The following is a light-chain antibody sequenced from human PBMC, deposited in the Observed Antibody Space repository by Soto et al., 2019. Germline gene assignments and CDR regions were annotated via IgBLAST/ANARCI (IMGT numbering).Light chain of an antibody. V-gene: IGKV1-17*03. CDR1: QDISNF. Sequence: DIQMTQSPSAMSASAVDSVTITFRASQDISNFLAWFQQKPGNVPKRLIYLASSLQSGVPSRFSGSGSGTEFTLIISGLQPDDSATYYCQQYTNTNNPWMFGQGTKVDIK. J-gene: IGKJ1*01. CDR3: QQYTNTNNPWM. CDR2: LAS.